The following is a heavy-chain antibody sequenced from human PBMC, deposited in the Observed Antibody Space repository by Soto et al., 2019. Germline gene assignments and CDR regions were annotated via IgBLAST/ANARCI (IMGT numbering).Heavy chain of an antibody. V-gene: IGHV1-69*06. CDR1: GGAFNSFF. CDR3: TRRGRESANWFDP. Sequence: QVQLVQSGAEVKTPGSSVKVSCKASGGAFNSFFIAWVRQAPGQGLEWMGGIIAMSGRPNYDQRLQGRVTFREDTSTNAVDMEVNRLTSADTASSYCTRRGRESANWFDPLAQ. J-gene: IGHJ5*02. CDR2: IIAMSGRP.